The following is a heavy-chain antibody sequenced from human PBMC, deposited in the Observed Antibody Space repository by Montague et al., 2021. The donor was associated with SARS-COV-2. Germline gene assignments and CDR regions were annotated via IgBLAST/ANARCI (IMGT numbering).Heavy chain of an antibody. V-gene: IGHV4-39*01. CDR3: VRGGDYTDYGRVDY. D-gene: IGHD4-11*01. Sequence: SETLSLICSFSGGSISTGSYYWGWIRQPPRKGLEWIGSIYYSGDTYYNPSLKSRVTISVDTSKNQFSLRLSSVTAADMAVYYCVRGGDYTDYGRVDYWGQGTLVIVSS. CDR2: IYYSGDT. J-gene: IGHJ4*02. CDR1: GGSISTGSYY.